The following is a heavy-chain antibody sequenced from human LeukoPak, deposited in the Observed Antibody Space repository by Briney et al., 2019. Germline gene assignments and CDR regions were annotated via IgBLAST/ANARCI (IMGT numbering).Heavy chain of an antibody. D-gene: IGHD1-14*01. V-gene: IGHV4-59*01. Sequence: SETLSLTCSVSGGSITSYYWSWIRQPPGKGLEWIGHVSDGGRTNYSPPLRSRVSFSVDTSKNQFSLKLNSVTAADTAVYFCARASTTFDDWGQGTLVTVSS. CDR2: VSDGGRT. CDR3: ARASTTFDD. J-gene: IGHJ4*02. CDR1: GGSITSYY.